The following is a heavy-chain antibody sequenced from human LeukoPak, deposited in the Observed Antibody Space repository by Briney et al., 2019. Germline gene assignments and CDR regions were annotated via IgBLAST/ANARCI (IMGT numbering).Heavy chain of an antibody. V-gene: IGHV3-30*18. D-gene: IGHD1-14*01. CDR1: GFTFSSYG. CDR3: AKAEGGYYYYGMDV. J-gene: IGHJ6*02. Sequence: GRSLRLSCAASGFTFSSYGMHWVRQAPGKGLEWVAVISYDGSNTYYADSVQGRFTISRDNSKNTLYLQMNSLRAEDTAVYYCAKAEGGYYYYGMDVWGQGTTVTVSS. CDR2: ISYDGSNT.